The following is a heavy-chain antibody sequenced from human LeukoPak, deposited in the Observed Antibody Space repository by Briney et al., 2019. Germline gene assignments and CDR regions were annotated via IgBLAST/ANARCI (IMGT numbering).Heavy chain of an antibody. J-gene: IGHJ6*03. D-gene: IGHD3-10*01. Sequence: GGSLRLSCAASGFTFSTYWMTWVRQSPGKGLEWVANIEPDGSKTYYVDSVKGRFTISRDNAKNSLYLQMNSLRAEDTAVYYCARVYYYGSGSYPIYYYYYYMDVWGKGTTVTVSS. CDR2: IEPDGSKT. CDR3: ARVYYYGSGSYPIYYYYYYMDV. CDR1: GFTFSTYW. V-gene: IGHV3-7*01.